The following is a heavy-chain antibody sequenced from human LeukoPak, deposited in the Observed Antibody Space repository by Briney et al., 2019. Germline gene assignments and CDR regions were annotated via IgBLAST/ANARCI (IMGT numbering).Heavy chain of an antibody. CDR2: INPNGGRT. J-gene: IGHJ4*02. CDR3: ARDLLPIGYIGSPVGATTGDNFDY. Sequence: ASVKVSCKASGYTFTSYYMHWVRQAPGRGLEWMGIINPNGGRTSYAQKFQGRVTMTRDTSTSTVYMELSSLRSEDTAVYYCARDLLPIGYIGSPVGATTGDNFDYWGQGTLVTVSS. CDR1: GYTFTSYY. V-gene: IGHV1-46*01. D-gene: IGHD1-26*01.